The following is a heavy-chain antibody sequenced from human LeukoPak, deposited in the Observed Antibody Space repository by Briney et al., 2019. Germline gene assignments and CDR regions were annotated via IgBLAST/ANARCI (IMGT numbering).Heavy chain of an antibody. J-gene: IGHJ5*02. CDR2: INHSGST. CDR3: ARAIFGVVIIPNWFDP. CDR1: GGSFSGYY. V-gene: IGHV4-34*01. D-gene: IGHD3-3*01. Sequence: RPSETLSLICAVYGGSFSGYYWSWIRQPPGKGLEWIGEINHSGSTNYNPSLKSRVTISVDTSKNQFSLKLSSVTAADTAVYYCARAIFGVVIIPNWFDPWGQGTLVTVSS.